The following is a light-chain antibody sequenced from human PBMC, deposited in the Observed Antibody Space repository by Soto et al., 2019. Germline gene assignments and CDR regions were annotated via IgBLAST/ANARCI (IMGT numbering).Light chain of an antibody. V-gene: IGKV3-20*01. CDR2: GTS. CDR3: QQYGKSPPT. CDR1: QSVSSSY. Sequence: EIVLTQSPVTLSLSPGERATLSCRASQSVSSSYLAWYQQKPGQAPRLLIYGTSSRATGIPDRFSGSGSGTDFTLTISRLEPEDFAVYYCQQYGKSPPTFGQGTKLEIK. J-gene: IGKJ2*01.